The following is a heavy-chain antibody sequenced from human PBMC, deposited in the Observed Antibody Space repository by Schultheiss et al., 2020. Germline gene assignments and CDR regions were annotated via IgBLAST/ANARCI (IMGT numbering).Heavy chain of an antibody. J-gene: IGHJ4*02. CDR3: ARDRGWKNFDY. V-gene: IGHV4-59*01. D-gene: IGHD1-1*01. CDR2: INHSGST. CDR1: GASISSYY. Sequence: SQTLSLTCTVSGASISSYYWAWIRQPPGKGLEWIGEINHSGSTYYNPSLKSRVTISVDTSKNQFSLKLSSVTAADTAVYYCARDRGWKNFDYWGQGTLVTVSS.